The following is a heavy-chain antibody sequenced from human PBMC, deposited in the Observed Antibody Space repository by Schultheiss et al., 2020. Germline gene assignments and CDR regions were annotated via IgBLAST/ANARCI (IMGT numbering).Heavy chain of an antibody. CDR1: GGSVSSGNYA. D-gene: IGHD7-27*01. Sequence: SETLSLTCTVSGGSVSSGNYAWTWIRQPAGKGLEWIGRIYYSGSTYYNPSLKSRVTISVDTSKNQFSLKLSSVTAADTAVYYCARVLGSAFDYWGQGTLVTVSS. CDR3: ARVLGSAFDY. CDR2: IYYSGST. J-gene: IGHJ4*02. V-gene: IGHV4-61*02.